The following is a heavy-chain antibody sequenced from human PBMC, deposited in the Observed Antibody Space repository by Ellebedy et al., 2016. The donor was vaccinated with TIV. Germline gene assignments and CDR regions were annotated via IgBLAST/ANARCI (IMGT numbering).Heavy chain of an antibody. CDR3: SALQRDF. D-gene: IGHD5-18*01. V-gene: IGHV3-72*01. J-gene: IGHJ4*02. CDR2: IRNKANSYTT. Sequence: PGGPLRLSCAASGFTFTDEFMHWVPQAPGKGLEWVGRIRNKANSYTTDYAASVKGRFSISRDDSTNSLYLQMNSLKTENTAMYYCSALQRDFWGQGALVTVSS. CDR1: GFTFTDEF.